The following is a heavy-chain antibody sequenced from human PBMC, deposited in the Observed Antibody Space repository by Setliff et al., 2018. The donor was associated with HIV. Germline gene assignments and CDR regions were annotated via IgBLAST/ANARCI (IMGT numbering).Heavy chain of an antibody. J-gene: IGHJ6*03. D-gene: IGHD3-3*01. CDR1: GFSFSDYY. CDR3: ARGNYNFWSGYPYYYMDV. Sequence: PGGSLRLSCAASGFSFSDYYMSWIRQAPGKGLEWVSHISSSGSTIYYADSVKGRFTISGDNAKNSLYLQMNSLRAEDTAVYYCARGNYNFWSGYPYYYMDVWGKGTTVTVSS. V-gene: IGHV3-11*04. CDR2: ISSSGSTI.